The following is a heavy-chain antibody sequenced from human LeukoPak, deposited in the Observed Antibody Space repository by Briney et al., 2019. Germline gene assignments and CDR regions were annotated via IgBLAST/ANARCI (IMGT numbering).Heavy chain of an antibody. CDR3: AKSNWFDS. CDR2: INTDGTDT. V-gene: IGHV3-74*01. J-gene: IGHJ5*01. CDR1: GFIFSKQW. Sequence: GGSLRLSCGASGFIFSKQWMNWVRQAPGKGLVWVARINTDGTDTSYADSVKGRFTISRDNAKDTLYLQMNSLRPEDTAVYYCAKSNWFDSWGQGTLVTVSS.